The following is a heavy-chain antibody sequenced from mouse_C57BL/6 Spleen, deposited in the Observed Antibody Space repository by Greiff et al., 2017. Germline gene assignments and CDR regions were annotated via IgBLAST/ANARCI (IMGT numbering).Heavy chain of an antibody. CDR1: GYTFTSYW. J-gene: IGHJ4*01. D-gene: IGHD1-1*01. V-gene: IGHV1-69*01. CDR3: ARKSTTVAMDY. CDR2: IDPSDSYT. Sequence: QLKQPGAELVMPGASVKLSCKASGYTFTSYWMHWVKQRPGQGLEWIGEIDPSDSYTNYNQKFKGKSTLTVDKSSSTAYMQLSSLTSEDSAVYYCARKSTTVAMDYWGQGTSVTVSS.